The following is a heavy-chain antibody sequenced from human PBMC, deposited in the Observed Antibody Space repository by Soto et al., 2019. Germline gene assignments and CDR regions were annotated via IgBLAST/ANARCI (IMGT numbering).Heavy chain of an antibody. J-gene: IGHJ4*02. D-gene: IGHD4-17*01. Sequence: EVQLVESGGGLVQPGGSLRLSCAASGFTFSSYSMNWVRQAPGKGLEWVSYISSSSSTIYYADSVKGRFTISRDNAKNSLYLQMNSLRDEDTAVYYCARPGPDYASSCWAFDYWGQGTLVTVSS. CDR2: ISSSSSTI. V-gene: IGHV3-48*02. CDR1: GFTFSSYS. CDR3: ARPGPDYASSCWAFDY.